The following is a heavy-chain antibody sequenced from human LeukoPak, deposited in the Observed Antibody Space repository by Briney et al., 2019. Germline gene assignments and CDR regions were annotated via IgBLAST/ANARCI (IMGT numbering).Heavy chain of an antibody. V-gene: IGHV3-13*01. Sequence: PGGSLRLSCAASGFTFSSYDMHWVRQATGKGLEWVSAIGTAGDTYYPGSVKGRFTISRENAKNSLYLQMNSLRAGDTAVYYCARVARLELPDYWGQGTLVTVSS. CDR2: IGTAGDT. D-gene: IGHD1-7*01. J-gene: IGHJ4*02. CDR3: ARVARLELPDY. CDR1: GFTFSSYD.